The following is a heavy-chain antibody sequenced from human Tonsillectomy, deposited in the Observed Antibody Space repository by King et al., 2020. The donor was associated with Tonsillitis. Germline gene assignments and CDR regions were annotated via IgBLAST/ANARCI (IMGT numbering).Heavy chain of an antibody. J-gene: IGHJ6*02. CDR3: ARRDGALEYYYYGMDV. Sequence: QLVQSGGGVVQPRRSLRLSCAASGFTFSSYAMHWVRQAPGKGLEWVAFISFDGSNQYYADSVKGRFTISRDNSKNTVYLQMNSLRAEDTATYYCARRDGALEYYYYGMDVWVQGTTVTVSS. V-gene: IGHV3-30-3*01. CDR1: GFTFSSYA. D-gene: IGHD4-17*01. CDR2: ISFDGSNQ.